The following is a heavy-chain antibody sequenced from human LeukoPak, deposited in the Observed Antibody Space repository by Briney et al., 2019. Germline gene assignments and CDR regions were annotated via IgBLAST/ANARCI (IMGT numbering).Heavy chain of an antibody. D-gene: IGHD2-2*01. Sequence: GASVKVSCKASGYTFTGYYMHWVRRAPGQGLEWMGWINPNSGGTNYAQKFQGRVTMTRDTSISTAYMELSRLRSDDTAVYYCARSCSSTSCSLDYWGQGTLVTVSS. J-gene: IGHJ4*02. V-gene: IGHV1-2*02. CDR1: GYTFTGYY. CDR3: ARSCSSTSCSLDY. CDR2: INPNSGGT.